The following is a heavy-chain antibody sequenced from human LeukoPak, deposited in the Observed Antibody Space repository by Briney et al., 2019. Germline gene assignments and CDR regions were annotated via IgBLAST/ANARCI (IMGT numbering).Heavy chain of an antibody. CDR2: INPNSGGT. J-gene: IGHJ4*02. V-gene: IGHV1-2*02. CDR3: ARTLAYYYDSGIDY. CDR1: GGTFSNYA. Sequence: ASVKVSCKASGGTFSNYAISWVRQAPGQGLEWMGWINPNSGGTNYAQKFQGRVTMTRDTSISTAYMELSRLRSDDTAVYYCARTLAYYYDSGIDYWGQGTLVTVSS. D-gene: IGHD3-22*01.